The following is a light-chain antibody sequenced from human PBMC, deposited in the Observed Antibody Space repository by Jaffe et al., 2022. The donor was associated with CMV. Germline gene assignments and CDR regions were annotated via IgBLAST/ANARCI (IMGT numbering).Light chain of an antibody. CDR3: QHYGNSLWT. V-gene: IGKV3-20*01. CDR1: QSVSSNY. J-gene: IGKJ1*01. CDR2: GAS. Sequence: EIVLTQSPGTLSLSPGERATLSCRASQSVSSNYLTWYQQKLGQAPRLLIYGASSRATGIPDRFSGSGSGTDFTLTISRLEPEDFAVYYCQHYGNSLWTFGQGTKVEIK.